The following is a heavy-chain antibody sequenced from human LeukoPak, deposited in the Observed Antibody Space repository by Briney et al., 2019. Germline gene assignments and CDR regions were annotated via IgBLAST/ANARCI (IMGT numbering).Heavy chain of an antibody. CDR2: ISGSGGSI. CDR1: GFTFSDYA. V-gene: IGHV3-23*01. J-gene: IGHJ4*02. D-gene: IGHD5-24*01. Sequence: HPGGSLRLSCTASGFTFSDYAMSWVRQAPGKGLEWVSGISGSGGSIRYVDSVKGRFIISRDNSKNTLYLQMNSLRAEDTAVYYCAKGGDGYNYYFDYWGQETLVTVSS. CDR3: AKGGDGYNYYFDY.